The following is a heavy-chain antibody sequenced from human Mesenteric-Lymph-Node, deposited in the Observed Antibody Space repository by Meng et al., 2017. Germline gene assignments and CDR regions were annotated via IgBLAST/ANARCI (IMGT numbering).Heavy chain of an antibody. J-gene: IGHJ3*01. V-gene: IGHV3-23*01. Sequence: GESLKISCAASGFNFSNFDISWVRQAPGKGLEWVSDITGSGGTTYYADSVKGRFTISRDNSKNTVYLQINSLRAEDTALYYCAKTGPSHDAFDVWGQGTVVTVSS. CDR2: ITGSGGTT. CDR1: GFNFSNFD. CDR3: AKTGPSHDAFDV. D-gene: IGHD1-14*01.